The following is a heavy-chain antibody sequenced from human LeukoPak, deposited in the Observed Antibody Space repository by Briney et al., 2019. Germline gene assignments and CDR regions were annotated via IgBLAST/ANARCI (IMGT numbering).Heavy chain of an antibody. CDR2: MNPNSGNA. V-gene: IGHV1-8*01. CDR3: ARGQIPSRVYAISGWFDP. Sequence: ASVKVSCTASGYTFTSYDINWVRQATGQGLEWMGWMNPNSGNAGYAQTFQGRVTMTRNTSISTAYMELSSLRSEDTAVYYCARGQIPSRVYAISGWFDPWGQGTLVTVSS. J-gene: IGHJ5*02. CDR1: GYTFTSYD. D-gene: IGHD2-8*01.